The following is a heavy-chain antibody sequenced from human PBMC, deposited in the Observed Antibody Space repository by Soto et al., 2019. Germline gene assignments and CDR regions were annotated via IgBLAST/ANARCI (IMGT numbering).Heavy chain of an antibody. Sequence: PSETLSLTYTVSGGSISSYYWSWIRQPPGKGLEWIGYIYHSGRTYYNPSLKSRVTMSVDTSKNQFSLKLSSVTAVDTAVYYCARSPYDDGLDVWGRGTMVTVSS. V-gene: IGHV4-59*04. CDR2: IYHSGRT. CDR1: GGSISSYY. D-gene: IGHD3-22*01. J-gene: IGHJ3*01. CDR3: ARSPYDDGLDV.